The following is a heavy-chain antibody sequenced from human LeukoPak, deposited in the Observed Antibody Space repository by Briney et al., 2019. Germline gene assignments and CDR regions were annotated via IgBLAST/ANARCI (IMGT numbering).Heavy chain of an antibody. D-gene: IGHD5-24*01. Sequence: PGRSLRLSCAASGFTISRHYMSSVRQAPGKWLGCLALSYSCDSTYYADSVEGRCTISRDNSKSMLFLQMNSLRADDRAVYYCARGADVDGYIPAPFDCRGQGALVTVCS. J-gene: IGHJ4*02. V-gene: IGHV3-53*01. CDR3: ARGADVDGYIPAPFDC. CDR2: SYSCDST. CDR1: GFTISRHY.